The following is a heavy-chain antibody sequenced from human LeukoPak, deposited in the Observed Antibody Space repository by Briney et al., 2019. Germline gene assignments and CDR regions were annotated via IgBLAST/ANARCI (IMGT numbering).Heavy chain of an antibody. Sequence: GESLKISCKGSGYSFISYWIGWVRQRPGKGLEWMGIIYPGDSDTRYSPSFQGQVTISADKSISTAYLQWSSLKASDTAMYYCARGYCSSTSCEDYWGQGTLVTVSS. V-gene: IGHV5-51*01. CDR3: ARGYCSSTSCEDY. CDR1: GYSFISYW. D-gene: IGHD2-2*01. CDR2: IYPGDSDT. J-gene: IGHJ4*02.